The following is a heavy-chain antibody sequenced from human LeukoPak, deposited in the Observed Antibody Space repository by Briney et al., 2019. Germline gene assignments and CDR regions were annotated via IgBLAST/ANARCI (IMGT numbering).Heavy chain of an antibody. CDR2: IYHSGST. CDR1: GGSISSSNW. CDR3: ARVGIAVAGTMSGAFDI. J-gene: IGHJ3*02. Sequence: SETLSLTCAVSGGSISSSNWWSWVRQPPGKGLEWIGEIYHSGSTNYNPSLKSRVTISVDKSMNQFSLKLSSVTAADTAVYYCARVGIAVAGTMSGAFDIWGQGTMVTVSS. D-gene: IGHD6-19*01. V-gene: IGHV4-4*02.